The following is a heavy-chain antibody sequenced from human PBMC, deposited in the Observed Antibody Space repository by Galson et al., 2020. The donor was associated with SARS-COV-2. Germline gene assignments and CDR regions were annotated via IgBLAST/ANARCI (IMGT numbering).Heavy chain of an antibody. CDR2: INYTGTT. CDR1: GFTVSSKY. V-gene: IGHV3-53*01. J-gene: IGHJ4*02. CDR3: VRDDVTAPYDD. Sequence: METGGSLRLTCAVSGFTVSSKYMSWVRQAPAKGLEWVSVINYTGTTNYAHSVRGRFTISIDTSKNMVYLQMNSLRAADTAVYYCVRDDVTAPYDDWGQGTLVTVSS. D-gene: IGHD2-21*02.